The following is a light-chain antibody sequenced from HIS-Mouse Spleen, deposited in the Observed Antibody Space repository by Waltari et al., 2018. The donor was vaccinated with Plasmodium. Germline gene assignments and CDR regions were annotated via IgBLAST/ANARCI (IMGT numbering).Light chain of an antibody. Sequence: QSALTQPASVSGSPGQSITISCTGTSSDVGGYNYVSWDQQHPGKAPNLMIYELSNRPSVVSNRFSGSKSGNTASLTISGLQAEDEADYYCSSYTSSSTLYVFGTGTKVTVL. CDR3: SSYTSSSTLYV. CDR1: SSDVGGYNY. V-gene: IGLV2-14*01. CDR2: ELS. J-gene: IGLJ1*01.